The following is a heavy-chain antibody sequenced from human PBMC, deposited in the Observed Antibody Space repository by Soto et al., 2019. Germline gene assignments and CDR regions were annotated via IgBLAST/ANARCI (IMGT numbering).Heavy chain of an antibody. D-gene: IGHD3-3*01. CDR2: IIPIFGTA. CDR1: GGTFSSYA. CDR3: AREQYDYDFWSGYLYYYYGMDV. V-gene: IGHV1-69*13. Sequence: GASVKVSCKASGGTFSSYAISWVRQAPGQGLEWMGGIIPIFGTANYAQKFQGRVTITAGESTSTAYMELSSLRSEDTAVYYCAREQYDYDFWSGYLYYYYGMDVWGQGTTVTVSS. J-gene: IGHJ6*02.